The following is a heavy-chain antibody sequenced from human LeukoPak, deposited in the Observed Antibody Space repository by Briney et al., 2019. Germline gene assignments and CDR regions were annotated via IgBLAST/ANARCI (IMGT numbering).Heavy chain of an antibody. V-gene: IGHV1-69*04. CDR2: IIPILGIA. CDR3: ARGPEGPFDY. Sequence: SVKVSCKASGYIFTGYYMHWVRQAPGQGLEWMGRIIPILGIANYAQKFQGRVTITADKSTSTAYMELSSLRSEDTAVYYCARGPEGPFDYWGQGTLVTVSS. J-gene: IGHJ4*02. CDR1: GYIFTGYY.